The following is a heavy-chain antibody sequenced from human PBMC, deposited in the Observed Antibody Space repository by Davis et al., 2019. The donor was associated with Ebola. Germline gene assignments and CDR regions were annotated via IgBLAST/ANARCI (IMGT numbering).Heavy chain of an antibody. D-gene: IGHD5-24*01. J-gene: IGHJ4*02. Sequence: SVKVSCKASGYTFTSYYMHWVRQAPGQGLEWMGGIIPIFGTANYAQKFQGRVTITADESTSTAYMELNSLRADDTAVYYCAKDRRGYNSAADYRGQGTLVTVSS. CDR1: GYTFTSYY. CDR3: AKDRRGYNSAADY. CDR2: IIPIFGTA. V-gene: IGHV1-69*13.